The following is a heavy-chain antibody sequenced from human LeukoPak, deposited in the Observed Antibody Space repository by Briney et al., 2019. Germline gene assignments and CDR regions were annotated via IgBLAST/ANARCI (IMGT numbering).Heavy chain of an antibody. V-gene: IGHV3-21*01. CDR2: ISGSSNYI. Sequence: GGSLRLSCAASGFTFNNYGMNWVRQAPVKGLEWVSSISGSSNYIYYADSVKGRFTISRDNAKNSLYLQMNSLRAEDTAVYYCARATDYASGTMYDYWGQGTLVTVSS. J-gene: IGHJ4*02. CDR3: ARATDYASGTMYDY. CDR1: GFTFNNYG. D-gene: IGHD3-10*01.